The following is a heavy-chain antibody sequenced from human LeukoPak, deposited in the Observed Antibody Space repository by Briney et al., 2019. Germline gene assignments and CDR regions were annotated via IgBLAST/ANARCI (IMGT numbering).Heavy chain of an antibody. V-gene: IGHV3-11*04. J-gene: IGHJ4*02. CDR2: ISSSGSTI. Sequence: PGGSLRPSCAASGFTFSDYYMSWIRQAPGKGLEWVSYISSSGSTIYYADSVKGRFTISRDNAKNSLYLQMNSLRAEDTAVYYCARLLDYYDSSGIDYWGQGTLVTVSS. CDR3: ARLLDYYDSSGIDY. CDR1: GFTFSDYY. D-gene: IGHD3-22*01.